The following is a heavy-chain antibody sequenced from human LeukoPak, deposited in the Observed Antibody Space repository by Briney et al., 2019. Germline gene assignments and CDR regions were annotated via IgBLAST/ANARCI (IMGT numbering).Heavy chain of an antibody. CDR2: ISSNGGNT. CDR1: GFTFRRYA. D-gene: IGHD5-12*01. CDR3: IKDAGYSAYDSLDS. Sequence: GGSLRLSCSASGFTFRRYAMHWVRLAPGKGLEYISGISSNGGNTDHADSVKGRFTISRDNSKSTLYLQMSSLRPEDTAVYYCIKDAGYSAYDSLDSWGQGTLVTVSS. V-gene: IGHV3-64D*06. J-gene: IGHJ4*02.